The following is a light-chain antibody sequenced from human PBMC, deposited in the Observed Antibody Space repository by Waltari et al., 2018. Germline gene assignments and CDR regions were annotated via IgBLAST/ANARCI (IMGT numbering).Light chain of an antibody. V-gene: IGLV2-14*01. CDR2: DVS. CDR1: SSDIGASNY. CDR3: SSYTSDRLFV. Sequence: QSALTQPASVSGSPGQSITISCTGTSSDIGASNYVSWYQQHPGKAPKLIIYDVSYRPSGISTRFSGSKSGNTASLTISGLQGEDEAVYHCSSYTSDRLFVFGTGTTLTVL. J-gene: IGLJ1*01.